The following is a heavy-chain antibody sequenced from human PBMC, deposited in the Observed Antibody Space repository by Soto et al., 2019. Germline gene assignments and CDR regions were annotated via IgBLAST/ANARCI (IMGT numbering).Heavy chain of an antibody. CDR1: GGSITSSFY. J-gene: IGHJ6*02. CDR2: IYGTGNT. V-gene: IGHV4-39*01. Sequence: QLQLQESGPGLVKPSETLSLSCTVSGGSITSSFYWGWIRQPPGKGLEWIGSIYGTGNTYYNPSLKGRVTISADTSKNQFSLNLISVTAAYSAVYYCRSSSRYSTDVWGQGATVTVSS. D-gene: IGHD6-13*01. CDR3: RSSSRYSTDV.